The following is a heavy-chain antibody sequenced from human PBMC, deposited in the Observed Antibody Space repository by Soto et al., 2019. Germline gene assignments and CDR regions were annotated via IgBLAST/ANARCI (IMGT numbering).Heavy chain of an antibody. Sequence: ASVKVSCKASGYTFTSYYMNWVRQAPGQGLEWIGIINPSGGSISDAQKFQGRVTMTRDTSTSTVYMELSSLRSEDTAVYYCARDNEGIAAPGGLQLRGQGTLVTVSS. V-gene: IGHV1-46*01. CDR2: INPSGGSI. D-gene: IGHD6-13*01. CDR1: GYTFTSYY. J-gene: IGHJ1*01. CDR3: ARDNEGIAAPGGLQL.